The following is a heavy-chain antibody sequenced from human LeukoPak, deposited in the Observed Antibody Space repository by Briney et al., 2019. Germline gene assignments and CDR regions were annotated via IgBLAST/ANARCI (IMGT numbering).Heavy chain of an antibody. CDR1: GFTFSSYG. CDR3: AKDGLGYCTNAICYNFDY. J-gene: IGHJ4*02. CDR2: IWYDGSNK. Sequence: PGGSLRLSCAASGFTFSSYGMHWVRQAPGKGLEWVAVIWYDGSNKYYADSVKGRFTISRDNSKNTLYLQMNSLRAEDTAVYYCAKDGLGYCTNAICYNFDYWGQGPLVTVSS. D-gene: IGHD2-8*01. V-gene: IGHV3-33*06.